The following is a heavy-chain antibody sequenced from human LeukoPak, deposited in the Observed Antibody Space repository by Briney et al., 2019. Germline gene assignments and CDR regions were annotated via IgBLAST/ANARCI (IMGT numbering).Heavy chain of an antibody. CDR1: GFTFSSYA. CDR2: ISGSGGST. D-gene: IGHD2-2*01. CDR3: AKSYCSSCPLDY. J-gene: IGHJ4*02. V-gene: IGHV3-23*01. Sequence: HSGGSLRLSCAASGFTFSSYAMSWVRQAPGKGLEWVSAISGSGGSTYYADSVKGRFTISRDNSKNTLYLQMNSLRAEDTAVYYCAKSYCSSCPLDYWGQGTLVTVSS.